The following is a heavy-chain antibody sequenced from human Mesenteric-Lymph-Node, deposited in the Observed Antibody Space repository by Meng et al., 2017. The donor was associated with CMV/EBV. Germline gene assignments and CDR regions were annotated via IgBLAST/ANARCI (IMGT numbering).Heavy chain of an antibody. D-gene: IGHD4-11*01. V-gene: IGHV3-20*04. CDR2: IRWNGDST. CDR3: ARDWAPFQDNSNFNHWFDP. Sequence: GESLKISCVASGSTFGSYGMHWVRQAPGKGLQWVSGIRWNGDSTGYADSVKGRFTVSRDNAKNSLFLQMNSLRAEDTAFYYCARDWAPFQDNSNFNHWFDPWGQGTLVTVSS. CDR1: GSTFGSYG. J-gene: IGHJ5*02.